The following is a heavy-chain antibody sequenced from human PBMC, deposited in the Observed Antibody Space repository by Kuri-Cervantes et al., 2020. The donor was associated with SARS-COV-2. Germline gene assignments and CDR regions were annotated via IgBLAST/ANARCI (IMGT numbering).Heavy chain of an antibody. CDR2: ISYDGSNK. D-gene: IGHD6-13*01. V-gene: IGHV3-30-3*01. J-gene: IGHJ4*02. Sequence: GGSLRLSCAASGFTFSSYAKHWVRQAPGKGLEWVAVISYDGSNKYYADSVKGRFTISRDNSKNTLYLQMNSLRAEDTAVYYCARDYSSSWYKTFDYWGQGTLVTVSS. CDR3: ARDYSSSWYKTFDY. CDR1: GFTFSSYA.